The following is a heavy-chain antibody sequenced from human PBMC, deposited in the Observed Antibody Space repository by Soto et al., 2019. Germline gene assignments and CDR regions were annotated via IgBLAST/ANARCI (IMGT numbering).Heavy chain of an antibody. CDR1: GGTFSSHT. V-gene: IGHV1-69*08. D-gene: IGHD4-17*01. Sequence: QAQLVQSGAEVKKPGSSVKVSCKASGGTFSSHTFSWVRQAPGQGLEWMGRIIPALGTATYAQKFQGRVTITADESATTVYMELNSLRSEDTAVYYCARPDFGDYWYLALWGRGTLVTVSS. CDR2: IIPALGTA. CDR3: ARPDFGDYWYLAL. J-gene: IGHJ2*01.